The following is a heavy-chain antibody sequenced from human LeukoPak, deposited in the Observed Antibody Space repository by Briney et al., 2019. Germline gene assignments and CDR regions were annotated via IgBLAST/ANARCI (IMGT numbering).Heavy chain of an antibody. D-gene: IGHD6-19*01. V-gene: IGHV3-30*04. CDR2: ISDDGSKK. J-gene: IGHJ2*01. CDR3: ARSAVAGEYWYFDL. Sequence: PGRSLRLSCAASGFTFSSYTMHWVRQAPGKGLEWVAVISDDGSKKYYAESVEGRFTISRDNSKNTLNLQMNSLRAEDTAVYYCARSAVAGEYWYFDLWGRGTLVTVSS. CDR1: GFTFSSYT.